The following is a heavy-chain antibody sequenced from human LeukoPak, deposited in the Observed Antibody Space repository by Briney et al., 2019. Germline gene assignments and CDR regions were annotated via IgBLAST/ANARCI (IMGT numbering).Heavy chain of an antibody. V-gene: IGHV3-74*01. J-gene: IGHJ3*02. CDR1: GFTFSSYA. CDR2: INSDGSST. CDR3: TRDANWRNAFDI. Sequence: PGGSLRLSCAASGFTFSSYAMHWVRQAPGKGLVWVSRINSDGSSTSYADSVKGRFTISRDNAKNTLYLQMNSLRAEDTAVYYCTRDANWRNAFDIWGQGTLVTVSS. D-gene: IGHD1-20*01.